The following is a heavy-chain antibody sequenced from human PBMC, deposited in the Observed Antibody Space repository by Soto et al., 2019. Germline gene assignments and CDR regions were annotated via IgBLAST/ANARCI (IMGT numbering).Heavy chain of an antibody. CDR1: GFTFSSYS. J-gene: IGHJ4*02. Sequence: HPGGSLRLSCAASGFTFSSYSMNWVRQAPGKGLEWVSYISSSSSTIYYADSVKGRFTISRDNAKNSLYLQMNSLRAEDTAVYYCARVSYDILTGYYTFDYWGQGTLVTVSS. D-gene: IGHD3-9*01. CDR2: ISSSSSTI. CDR3: ARVSYDILTGYYTFDY. V-gene: IGHV3-48*01.